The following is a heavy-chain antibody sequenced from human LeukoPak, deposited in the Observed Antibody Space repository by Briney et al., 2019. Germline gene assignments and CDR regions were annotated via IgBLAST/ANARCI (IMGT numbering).Heavy chain of an antibody. CDR3: ARDFEVWDYDFWSGYPYYFDY. J-gene: IGHJ4*02. D-gene: IGHD3-3*01. CDR2: IYTRGST. V-gene: IGHV4-4*07. CDR1: GGSISSYY. Sequence: PSETLSLTCTVSGGSISSYYWSWIRQPAGKGLEWIGRIYTRGSTNYNPSLKSRVTMSVDTSKNRFYLKLRSVTAADTAVYYCARDFEVWDYDFWSGYPYYFDYWGQGTLVIVCS.